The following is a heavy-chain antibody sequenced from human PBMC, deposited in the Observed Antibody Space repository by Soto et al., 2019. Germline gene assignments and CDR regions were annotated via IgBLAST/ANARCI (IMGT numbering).Heavy chain of an antibody. CDR1: GGSISSGGYY. J-gene: IGHJ4*02. D-gene: IGHD2-21*02. Sequence: SETLSLTCTVSGGSISSGGYYWSWIRQHPGKGLEWIGYIYYSGSTYYNPSLKSRVTISVDTSKNQFSLKLSSVTAADTAVYYCARDRKGGNSYVFVDYGRQETLVTVSS. V-gene: IGHV4-31*03. CDR2: IYYSGST. CDR3: ARDRKGGNSYVFVDY.